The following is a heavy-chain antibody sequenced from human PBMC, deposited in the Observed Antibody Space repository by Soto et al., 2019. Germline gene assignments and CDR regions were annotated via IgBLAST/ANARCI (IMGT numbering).Heavy chain of an antibody. CDR3: ARQVSSVFDY. Sequence: QVQLQESGPGLVKPSETLSLTCTVSGGSISNYYWSWFRQPPGKGLEWIGYIYYSGSTIYNPSLKSLVTISVDTSMNQFSLKLSSVTAADTAVYYCARQVSSVFDYWGQGTLVTVSS. CDR2: IYYSGST. J-gene: IGHJ4*02. CDR1: GGSISNYY. D-gene: IGHD6-13*01. V-gene: IGHV4-59*08.